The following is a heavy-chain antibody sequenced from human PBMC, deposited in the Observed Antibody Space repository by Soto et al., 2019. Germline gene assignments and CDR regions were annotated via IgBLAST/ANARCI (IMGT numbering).Heavy chain of an antibody. CDR3: ARRYCSSTSCYDADWFDP. CDR1: GYSFTSYW. D-gene: IGHD2-2*01. J-gene: IGHJ5*02. CDR2: IYPGDSDT. Sequence: GESLKISCKGSGYSFTSYWIGWVRQMPGKGLEWMGIIYPGDSDTRYSPSFQGQVTISADKSISTAYLQWSSLKASDTAMYYCARRYCSSTSCYDADWFDPWGQGTLVTVSS. V-gene: IGHV5-51*01.